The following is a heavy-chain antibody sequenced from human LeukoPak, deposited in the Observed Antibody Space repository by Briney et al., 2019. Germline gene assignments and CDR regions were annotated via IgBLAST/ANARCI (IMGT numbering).Heavy chain of an antibody. Sequence: SEILSLTCTVSGGSISSYYWSWIRQPPGKGLEWIGYIYYSGSTNYNPSLKSRVTISVDTSKNQFSLKLSSVTAADTAVYYCARSGYSYGWDYFDYWGQGTLVTVSS. V-gene: IGHV4-59*01. D-gene: IGHD5-18*01. J-gene: IGHJ4*02. CDR3: ARSGYSYGWDYFDY. CDR1: GGSISSYY. CDR2: IYYSGST.